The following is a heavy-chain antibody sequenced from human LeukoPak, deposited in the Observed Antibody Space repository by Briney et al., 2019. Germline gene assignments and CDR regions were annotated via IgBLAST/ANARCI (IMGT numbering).Heavy chain of an antibody. CDR2: IYHSGST. CDR3: ARVGDYYGSGSHFDY. J-gene: IGHJ4*02. D-gene: IGHD3-10*01. Sequence: TSETLSLTCAVSGGSISSGGYSWSWIRQPPGKGLEWIGYIYHSGSTYYNPSLKSRVTISVDRSKNQFSLKLSSVTAVDTAVYYCARVGDYYGSGSHFDYWGQGTLVTVSS. V-gene: IGHV4-30-2*01. CDR1: GGSISSGGYS.